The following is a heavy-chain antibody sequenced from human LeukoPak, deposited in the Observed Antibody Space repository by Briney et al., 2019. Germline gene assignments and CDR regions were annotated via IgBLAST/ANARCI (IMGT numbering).Heavy chain of an antibody. V-gene: IGHV1-18*01. J-gene: IGHJ4*02. Sequence: ASVKVSCKASGYTFTSYGISWVRQAPGQGLEWMGWISAYNGNTNYAQKLQGRVTMTTDTSTSTAYMELRSLRSDDTAVYYCARWGRTYYYDSSGYSPGDYWGQGTLVTVSS. CDR3: ARWGRTYYYDSSGYSPGDY. CDR2: ISAYNGNT. D-gene: IGHD3-22*01. CDR1: GYTFTSYG.